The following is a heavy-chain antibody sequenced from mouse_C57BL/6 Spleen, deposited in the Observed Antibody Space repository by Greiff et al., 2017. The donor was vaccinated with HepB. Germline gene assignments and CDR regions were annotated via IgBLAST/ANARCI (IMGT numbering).Heavy chain of an antibody. J-gene: IGHJ3*01. Sequence: QVQLQQPGAELVKPGASVKLSCKASGYTFTSYWMHWVKQRPGQGLEWIGMIHPNSGSTNYNEKFKSKATLTVDKSSSTAYMQLSSLTSEDSAVYYCASLYYDYAFAYWGQGTLVTVSA. CDR3: ASLYYDYAFAY. V-gene: IGHV1-64*01. CDR1: GYTFTSYW. D-gene: IGHD2-4*01. CDR2: IHPNSGST.